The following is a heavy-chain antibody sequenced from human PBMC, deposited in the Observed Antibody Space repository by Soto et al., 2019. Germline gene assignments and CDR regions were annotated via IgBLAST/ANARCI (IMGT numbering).Heavy chain of an antibody. J-gene: IGHJ5*01. CDR3: ARENDYVWGSYRSNWFDS. D-gene: IGHD3-16*02. Sequence: GGSLRLSCAASGFTFSSYSMNWVRQAPGKGLEWVSYISSSSSTIYYADSVKGRFTISRDNAKNSLYLQMNSLRDEDTAVYYCARENDYVWGSYRSNWFDSWGQGT. CDR1: GFTFSSYS. V-gene: IGHV3-48*02. CDR2: ISSSSSTI.